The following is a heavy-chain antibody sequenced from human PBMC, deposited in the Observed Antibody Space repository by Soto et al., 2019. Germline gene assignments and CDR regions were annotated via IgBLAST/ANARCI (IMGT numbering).Heavy chain of an antibody. J-gene: IGHJ6*02. CDR2: IYPGDSDT. CDR1: GYSFTSYW. Sequence: GESLKISCKGSGYSFTSYWIGWVRQMPGKGLKWMGIIYPGDSDTRYSPSFQGHVTISADKSISTAYLQWSSLKASDTAMYYCAGHRTADYYYYGMDVWGQGTTVTVS. D-gene: IGHD5-18*01. CDR3: AGHRTADYYYYGMDV. V-gene: IGHV5-51*01.